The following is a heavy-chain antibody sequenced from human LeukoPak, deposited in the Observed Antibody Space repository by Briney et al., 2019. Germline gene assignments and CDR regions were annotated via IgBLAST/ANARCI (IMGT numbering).Heavy chain of an antibody. V-gene: IGHV3-23*01. D-gene: IGHD3-10*01. CDR3: AKDQITMVRGVGFDY. CDR1: GLTFPRHA. CDR2: IGDSGTNT. Sequence: PGGSLRLSCAASGLTFPRHAMTWVRQTPGKGLEWVAGIGDSGTNTYYADSVKGRFTISRDNSKNTLYLQMNSLRAEDTAVYYCAKDQITMVRGVGFDYWGQGTLVTVSS. J-gene: IGHJ4*02.